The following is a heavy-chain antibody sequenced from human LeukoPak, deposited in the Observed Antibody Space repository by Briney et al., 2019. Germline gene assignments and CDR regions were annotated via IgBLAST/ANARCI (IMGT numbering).Heavy chain of an antibody. J-gene: IGHJ6*02. D-gene: IGHD1-26*01. CDR1: GGSISSYY. CDR2: IYTSGST. Sequence: SETLSLTCTVSGGSISSYYWSWIRQPAGKGLEWIGRIYTSGSTNYNPSLKSRVTMSVDTSKNQFSLKLSSVTAADTAVYYCATAGEWGLRYYGMDVWGQGTTVTVSS. V-gene: IGHV4-4*07. CDR3: ATAGEWGLRYYGMDV.